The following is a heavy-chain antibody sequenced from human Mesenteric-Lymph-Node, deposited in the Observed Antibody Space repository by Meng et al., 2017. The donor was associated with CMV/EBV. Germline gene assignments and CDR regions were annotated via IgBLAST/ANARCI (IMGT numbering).Heavy chain of an antibody. Sequence: GSISSGGYYGSWIRQHPGKGLEWIGYIYYSGSTYYNPSLKSRVTISVDTSKNQFSLKLSSVTAADTAVYYCARAYSSSWYGYWYFDLWGRGTLVTVSS. J-gene: IGHJ2*01. CDR2: IYYSGST. CDR1: GSISSGGYY. V-gene: IGHV4-31*02. CDR3: ARAYSSSWYGYWYFDL. D-gene: IGHD6-13*01.